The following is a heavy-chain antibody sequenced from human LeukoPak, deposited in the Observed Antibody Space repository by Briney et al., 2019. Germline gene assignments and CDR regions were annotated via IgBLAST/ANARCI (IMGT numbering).Heavy chain of an antibody. CDR3: ARLAVAGNFDY. D-gene: IGHD6-19*01. V-gene: IGHV1-2*06. J-gene: IGHJ4*02. Sequence: GASVKVSCKASGYTFTGYYMHWVRQAPVQGLEWMGRINPNSGGTNYAQKFQGRVTMTRDTSISTAYMELSRLRSDDTAVYYCARLAVAGNFDYWGQGTLVTVSS. CDR2: INPNSGGT. CDR1: GYTFTGYY.